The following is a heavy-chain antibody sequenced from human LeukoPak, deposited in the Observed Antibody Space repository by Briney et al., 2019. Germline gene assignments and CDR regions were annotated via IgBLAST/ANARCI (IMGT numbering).Heavy chain of an antibody. D-gene: IGHD3-9*01. CDR3: ARERAYYDILPRWFDP. CDR2: IYTSGST. V-gene: IGHV4-61*02. Sequence: NPSQTLSLTCTVSGGSISSGSYYWSWIRQPAEKGLEWIGRIYTSGSTNYNPYLKSRVTISLDTSKNQFSLKLSSVTAADTAVYYCARERAYYDILPRWFDPWGQGTLVTVSS. J-gene: IGHJ5*02. CDR1: GGSISSGSYY.